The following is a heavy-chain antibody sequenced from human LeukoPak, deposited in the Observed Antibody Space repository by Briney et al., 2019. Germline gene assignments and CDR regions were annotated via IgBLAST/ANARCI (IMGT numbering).Heavy chain of an antibody. CDR3: ARAAADENSWYFFDY. Sequence: SETLSLTCTVSGDSISSGDHYWSWIRQPPGKGLEWIGYIHYSGSTYYNPSLKSRVIISVDMSKSQFSLSLNSLTAADSAVYYCARAAADENSWYFFDYWGQGTLVTVSS. CDR2: IHYSGST. D-gene: IGHD1/OR15-1a*01. V-gene: IGHV4-30-4*01. CDR1: GDSISSGDHY. J-gene: IGHJ4*02.